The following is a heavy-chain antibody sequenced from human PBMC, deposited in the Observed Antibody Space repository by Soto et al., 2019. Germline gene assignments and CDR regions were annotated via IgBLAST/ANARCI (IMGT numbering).Heavy chain of an antibody. V-gene: IGHV3-23*01. D-gene: IGHD3-10*01. J-gene: IGHJ4*01. CDR2: IGHITTTP. Sequence: EVQLLETGGGLVQPGGSLRLSCVASGFTFTNNAMSWVRQAPGKGLEWVSLIGHITTTPHYPDSVRGRFTISRDTSRNTLYLLTNSLTAEDTAIYYCAKVIGTGIYRGHVEYWGHGTLVAVSS. CDR3: AKVIGTGIYRGHVEY. CDR1: GFTFTNNA.